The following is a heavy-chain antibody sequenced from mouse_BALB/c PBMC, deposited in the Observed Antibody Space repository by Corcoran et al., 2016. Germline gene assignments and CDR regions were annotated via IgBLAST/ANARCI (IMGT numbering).Heavy chain of an antibody. J-gene: IGHJ4*01. V-gene: IGHV1-26*01. CDR1: GYSFTGYY. D-gene: IGHD2-2*01. Sequence: EVQLQQSGPELVKPGASVKISCKASGYSFTGYYMHWVKQSHVKSLEWIGGINPNNGCTSYNQKFKGKATLTVDKSSSTAYMELRSLTSEDSAVYYCARGGGYAYYYAMDYWGQGTSVTVS. CDR3: ARGGGYAYYYAMDY. CDR2: INPNNGCT.